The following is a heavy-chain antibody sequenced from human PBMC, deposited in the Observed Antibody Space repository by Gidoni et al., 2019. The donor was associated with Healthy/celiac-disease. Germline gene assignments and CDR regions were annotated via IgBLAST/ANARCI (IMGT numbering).Heavy chain of an antibody. J-gene: IGHJ5*02. CDR3: AKGLLVATMENWFDP. CDR2: ISYDGSNK. D-gene: IGHD5-12*01. V-gene: IGHV3-30*18. CDR1: GFTFSSYG. Sequence: QVQLVESGGGVVQPGRSLRLSCAASGFTFSSYGMHWVRQAPGKGLEWVAVISYDGSNKYYADSVKGRFTISRDNSKNTLYLQMNSLRAEDTAVYYCAKGLLVATMENWFDPWGQGTLVTVSS.